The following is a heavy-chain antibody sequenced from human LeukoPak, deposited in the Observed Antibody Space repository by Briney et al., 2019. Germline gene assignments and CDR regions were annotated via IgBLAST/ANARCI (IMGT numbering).Heavy chain of an antibody. CDR3: ARKSSHYYDSSGYALPTYYFDY. D-gene: IGHD3-22*01. V-gene: IGHV4-34*01. J-gene: IGHJ4*02. Sequence: SETLSLTCAVYGGSFSGYYWSWIRQPPGKGLEWIGEINHSGSTNYNPSLKSRVTISVDTSKNQFSLKLSSVTAADTAVYYCARKSSHYYDSSGYALPTYYFDYWGRGTLVTVSS. CDR1: GGSFSGYY. CDR2: INHSGST.